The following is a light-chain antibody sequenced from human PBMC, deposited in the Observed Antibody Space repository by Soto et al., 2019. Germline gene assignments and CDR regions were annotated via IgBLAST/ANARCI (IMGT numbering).Light chain of an antibody. CDR3: QQYDNWPWT. CDR1: QSASSK. J-gene: IGKJ1*01. V-gene: IGKV3-15*01. CDR2: GAS. Sequence: EIVMTQSPATLSVSPGETATLSCRASQSASSKLAWYQQKPGQAPRFLIYGASTRTTGIPARFGGSGSGTEFTLTISSLQSEDFAVYYCQQYDNWPWTFGQGTKVDIK.